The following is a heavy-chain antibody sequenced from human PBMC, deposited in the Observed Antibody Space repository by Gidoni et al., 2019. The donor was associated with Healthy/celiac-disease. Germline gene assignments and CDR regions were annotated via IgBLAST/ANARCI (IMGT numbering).Heavy chain of an antibody. Sequence: EVQLVESGGGLVQPGGSLRLSCAASGFTFSSYEMNWVRQAPGKGLEWVSYISSSGSTIYYADSVKGRFTISRDNAKNSLYLQMNSLRAEDTAVYYCARGYYYDSSGYYFDYWGQGTLVTVSS. CDR1: GFTFSSYE. CDR2: ISSSGSTI. CDR3: ARGYYYDSSGYYFDY. J-gene: IGHJ4*02. V-gene: IGHV3-48*03. D-gene: IGHD3-22*01.